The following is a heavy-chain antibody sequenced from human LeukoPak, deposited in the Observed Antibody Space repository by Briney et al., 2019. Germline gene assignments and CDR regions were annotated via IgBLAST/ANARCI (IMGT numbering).Heavy chain of an antibody. D-gene: IGHD6-13*01. V-gene: IGHV1-2*02. Sequence: ASVKVSCKASGHTFTGYYMYWVRQAPGQGLEWMGWINPNSGGTNYAQKFQGRVTMTRDTSISTAYMELSRLTSDDTAVYYCARGGYSSSWYDGLSGDYWGQGTLVTVSS. CDR3: ARGGYSSSWYDGLSGDY. CDR1: GHTFTGYY. J-gene: IGHJ4*02. CDR2: INPNSGGT.